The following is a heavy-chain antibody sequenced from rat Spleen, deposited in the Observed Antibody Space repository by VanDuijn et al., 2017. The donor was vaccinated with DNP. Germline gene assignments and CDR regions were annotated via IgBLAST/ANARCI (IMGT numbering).Heavy chain of an antibody. J-gene: IGHJ1*01. CDR1: GFSLTSNS. CDR3: TRRGYYYVDWYWYFDF. CDR2: IWSGGNT. V-gene: IGHV2-1*01. Sequence: QVQLKESGPGLVQPSQTLSLTCTVSGFSLTSNSVHWVRQPPGTGLEWVGAIWSGGNTDYHPALKSRLSITRDTSKSQVLLKMDSLQSEDTAIYFCTRRGYYYVDWYWYFDFWGPGTMVTVSS. D-gene: IGHD1-12*02.